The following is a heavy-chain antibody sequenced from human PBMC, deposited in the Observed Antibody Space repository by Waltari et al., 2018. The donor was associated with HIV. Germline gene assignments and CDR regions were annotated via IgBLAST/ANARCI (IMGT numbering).Heavy chain of an antibody. CDR2: INRDGTKK. Sequence: EVQLVESGGGLVQPGGSLRLSCVASGFTFTSYYMSWVRQAPGEGREWVANINRDGTKKFYVDSVKGRFTMSRDNAKNSVYLQINSLRAEDSAIYYCARDLWPEDFWGQGTLVTVAS. CDR1: GFTFTSYY. D-gene: IGHD2-21*01. V-gene: IGHV3-7*01. J-gene: IGHJ4*02. CDR3: ARDLWPEDF.